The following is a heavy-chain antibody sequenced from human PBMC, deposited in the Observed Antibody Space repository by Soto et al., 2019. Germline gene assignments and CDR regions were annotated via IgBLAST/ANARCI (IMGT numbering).Heavy chain of an antibody. Sequence: EVHLVESGGGLVQPGGCLRLSCATSGFNFSTYWVHWVRQVPGKGLVWVSRINSDGTITDYADSVKGRFTTSKDNAKKKLYLEMNRLRTDDTAIYYCTRYGGGSYYGGFDNWGQGTLVTDSS. CDR3: TRYGGGSYYGGFDN. V-gene: IGHV3-74*01. CDR2: INSDGTIT. CDR1: GFNFSTYW. J-gene: IGHJ4*02. D-gene: IGHD3-10*01.